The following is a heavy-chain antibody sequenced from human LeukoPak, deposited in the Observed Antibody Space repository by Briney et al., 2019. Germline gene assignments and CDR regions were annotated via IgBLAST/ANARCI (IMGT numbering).Heavy chain of an antibody. CDR3: AELGITMIGGV. J-gene: IGHJ6*04. CDR1: GFTLSNYG. Sequence: PGGSLRLSCAGSGFTLSNYGMSWVRQAPGKGLEWVSSISGSGFNTFYSDSVKGRFTISRDNPKNTLYLQMNSLRAEDTAVYYCAELGITMIGGVWGKGTTVTISS. CDR2: ISGSGFNT. D-gene: IGHD3-10*02. V-gene: IGHV3-23*01.